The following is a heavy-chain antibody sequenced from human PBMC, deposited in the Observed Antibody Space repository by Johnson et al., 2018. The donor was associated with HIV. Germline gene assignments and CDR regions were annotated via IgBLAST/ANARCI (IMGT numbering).Heavy chain of an antibody. CDR3: ARGGIRGYSYGPGAFDI. J-gene: IGHJ3*02. D-gene: IGHD5-18*01. V-gene: IGHV3-53*01. CDR2: IYSGGST. CDR1: GFTVSSNY. Sequence: VRLVQSGGGLIQPGGSLRLSCAASGFTVSSNYMSWVRQAPGKGLEWVSVIYSGGSTYYADSVKGRFTISRDNSKNTLYLQMNSLRAEDTAVYYCARGGIRGYSYGPGAFDIWGQGTMVTVSS.